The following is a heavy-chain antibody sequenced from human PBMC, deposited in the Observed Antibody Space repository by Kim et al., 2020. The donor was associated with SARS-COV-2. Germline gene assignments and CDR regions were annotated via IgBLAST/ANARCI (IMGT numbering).Heavy chain of an antibody. V-gene: IGHV3-23*03. CDR1: GFTFSSYA. Sequence: GGSLRLSCAASGFTFSSYAMSWVRQAPGKGLEWVSVIYSGGSSTYYADSVKGRFTISRDNSKNTLYLQMNSLRAEDTAVYYCAKGALGGAVEMALNAAFDIWGQGTMVTVSS. CDR2: IYSGGSST. J-gene: IGHJ3*02. D-gene: IGHD3-10*01. CDR3: AKGALGGAVEMALNAAFDI.